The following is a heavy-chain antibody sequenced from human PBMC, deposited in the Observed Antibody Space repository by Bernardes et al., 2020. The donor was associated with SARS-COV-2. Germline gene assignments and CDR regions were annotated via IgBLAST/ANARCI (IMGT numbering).Heavy chain of an antibody. D-gene: IGHD3-10*01. Sequence: GGSLRLSCAASGFTVSSSYMSWVRQAPGKGLEWVSVIYGGGTTYYADSVKGRFTISRHNSKNTLYLQMNSLRDEDTAVYYCALSSTPGIYFYGMDVWGQGTTVTVSS. J-gene: IGHJ6*02. V-gene: IGHV3-53*04. CDR1: GFTVSSSY. CDR2: IYGGGTT. CDR3: ALSSTPGIYFYGMDV.